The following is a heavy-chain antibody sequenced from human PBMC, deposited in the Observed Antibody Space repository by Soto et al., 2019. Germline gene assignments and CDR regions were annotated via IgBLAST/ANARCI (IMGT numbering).Heavy chain of an antibody. CDR2: IIPIFGTA. V-gene: IGHV1-69*06. Sequence: SVKVSCKASGGTFSSYAISWVRQAPGQGLEWMGGIIPIFGTANYAQKFQGRVTITADKSTSTAYMELSSLTSEDTAVYYCARSSPKARIAARPKDNWFVPWGQGTLVTVSS. D-gene: IGHD6-6*01. CDR3: ARSSPKARIAARPKDNWFVP. J-gene: IGHJ5*02. CDR1: GGTFSSYA.